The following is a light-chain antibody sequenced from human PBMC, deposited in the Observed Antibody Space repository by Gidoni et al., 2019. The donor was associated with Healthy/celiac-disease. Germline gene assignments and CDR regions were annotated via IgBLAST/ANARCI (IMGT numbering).Light chain of an antibody. CDR3: HQYGT. J-gene: IGKJ2*01. CDR1: QSVSSSY. CDR2: GAS. V-gene: IGKV3-20*01. Sequence: EIVLTQSPGTLSLSPGERATLSCRASQSVSSSYLAWYQQKPGQAPRLLIYGASSRATGIPDRFRGSGSGTDFTLTISRLEPEDFAVYYCHQYGTFGQGTKLEIK.